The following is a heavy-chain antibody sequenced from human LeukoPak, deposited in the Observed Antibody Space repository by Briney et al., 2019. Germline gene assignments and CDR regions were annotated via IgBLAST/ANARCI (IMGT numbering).Heavy chain of an antibody. J-gene: IGHJ4*02. Sequence: SVKVSCKASGGTFSSYAISWVRQAPGQGLEWMGRIIPILGIANYAQKFQGRVTMTRNTSISTAYMELSSLRSEDTAVYYCARGGSSSSTRRLDYWGQGTLVTVSS. CDR1: GGTFSSYA. D-gene: IGHD6-13*01. CDR2: IIPILGIA. V-gene: IGHV1-69*04. CDR3: ARGGSSSSTRRLDY.